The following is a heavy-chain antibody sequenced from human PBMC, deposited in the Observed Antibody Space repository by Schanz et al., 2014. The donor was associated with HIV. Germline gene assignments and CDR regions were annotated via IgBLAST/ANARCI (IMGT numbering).Heavy chain of an antibody. V-gene: IGHV3-23*01. D-gene: IGHD2-21*02. J-gene: IGHJ6*02. CDR3: ARDSVDAVVTSTDYYNGIDV. CDR1: GFRFSSYA. Sequence: VQLLQSGGGSVQPGGSLRLSCAASGFRFSSYAMSWVRQAPGKGLEWVAVISATGAYMYYADSVKGRFTISRDNAKKSLFLQMNSLRDEDTAIYFCARDSVDAVVTSTDYYNGIDVWGQGTTVTVSS. CDR2: ISATGAYM.